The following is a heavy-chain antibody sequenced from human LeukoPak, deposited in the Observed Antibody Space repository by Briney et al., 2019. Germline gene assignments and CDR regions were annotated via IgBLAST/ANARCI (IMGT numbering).Heavy chain of an antibody. CDR2: IYTSGST. CDR1: GGSISSGSYY. CDR3: ARDRFLEWFHFDY. Sequence: SETLSLTCTVSGGSISSGSYYWSWIRQPAGKGLEWIGRIYTSGSTNYNPSLKSRVTISVDTSKNQFSPKLSSVTAADTAVYYCARDRFLEWFHFDYWGQGTLVTVSS. V-gene: IGHV4-61*02. J-gene: IGHJ4*02. D-gene: IGHD3-3*01.